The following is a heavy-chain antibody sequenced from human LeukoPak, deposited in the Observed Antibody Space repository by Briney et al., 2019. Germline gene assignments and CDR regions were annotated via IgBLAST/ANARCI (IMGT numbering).Heavy chain of an antibody. Sequence: GRSLRLPCSASGFTFSLYATNWVRQAPGKGLEWVAFISNDGRNDHYADSVKGRFTISRDNAKNTVYMQMNSLRAEDTAVYYCAKYSSSSNYYYGMDVWGQGTTVTVSS. J-gene: IGHJ6*02. CDR2: ISNDGRND. D-gene: IGHD6-13*01. CDR3: AKYSSSSNYYYGMDV. CDR1: GFTFSLYA. V-gene: IGHV3-30*18.